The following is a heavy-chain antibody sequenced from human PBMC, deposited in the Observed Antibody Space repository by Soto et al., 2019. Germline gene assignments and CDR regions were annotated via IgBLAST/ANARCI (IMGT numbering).Heavy chain of an antibody. V-gene: IGHV3-21*06. CDR2: ISSGSAYI. CDR1: FTFNSYS. D-gene: IGHD3-16*01. Sequence: EVQLVESGGGLVKPGGSLRLSCTFTFNSYSLNWVRQAPGQGLEWVSSISSGSAYIKYADSVKCRFTISRDNANNLLYLQMSSLRDDDTAVYYCTREERGSNDNCFNPWAQGTLYTVS. CDR3: TREERGSNDNCFNP. J-gene: IGHJ5*02.